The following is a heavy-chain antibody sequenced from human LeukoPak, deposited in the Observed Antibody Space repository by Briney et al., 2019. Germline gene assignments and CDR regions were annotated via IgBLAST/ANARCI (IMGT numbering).Heavy chain of an antibody. CDR3: AKDPYSSSWYGSYFDY. CDR2: IKQDGSEK. J-gene: IGHJ4*02. CDR1: GFTFSSYW. Sequence: GGSLRLSCAASGFTFSSYWMSWVRQAPGKGLEWVANIKQDGSEKYYVDSVKGRFTISRDNAKNSLYLQMNSLRAEDTAVYYCAKDPYSSSWYGSYFDYWGQGTLVTVSS. D-gene: IGHD6-13*01. V-gene: IGHV3-7*01.